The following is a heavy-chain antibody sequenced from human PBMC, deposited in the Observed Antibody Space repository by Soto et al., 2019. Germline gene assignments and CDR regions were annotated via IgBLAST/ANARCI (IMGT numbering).Heavy chain of an antibody. CDR2: IHYSGRT. CDR1: GASISSGANF. Sequence: KASETLSLTCSVSGASISSGANFWNWIRQPPGKGLEWIGNIHYSGRTDYNPSLKSRLTMSVGTSKNQFSLKLSSVTAADTAVYFCAGARHSIWGTYLTGGFDPWGQGNLVTVSS. CDR3: AGARHSIWGTYLTGGFDP. V-gene: IGHV4-30-4*01. J-gene: IGHJ5*01. D-gene: IGHD3-16*02.